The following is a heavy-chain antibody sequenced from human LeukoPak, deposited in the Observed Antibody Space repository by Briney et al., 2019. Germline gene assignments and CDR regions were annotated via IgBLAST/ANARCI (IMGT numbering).Heavy chain of an antibody. J-gene: IGHJ4*02. V-gene: IGHV3-9*01. CDR1: GFTFDDYA. D-gene: IGHD3-10*01. Sequence: GGSLRLSCAASGFTFDDYAMHWVRQAPGKGLEWVSGISWNSGSIGYADSVKGRFTISRDNAKNSLYLQMNSLRAEDTAVYYCARNNMVQGNFDYWGQGTLVTVSS. CDR3: ARNNMVQGNFDY. CDR2: ISWNSGSI.